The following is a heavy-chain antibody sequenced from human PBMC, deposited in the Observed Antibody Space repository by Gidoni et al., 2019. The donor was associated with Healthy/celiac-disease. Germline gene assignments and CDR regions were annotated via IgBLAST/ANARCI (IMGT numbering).Heavy chain of an antibody. D-gene: IGHD3-9*01. CDR2: ISYDGSNK. V-gene: IGHV3-30-3*01. Sequence: QVQLVASGGGVVQPGRSLRPSCAASGFPFRSFAMHWVRQAPGKGLEWVAVISYDGSNKYYADSVKGRFTISRDNSKNTLYLQMNSLRAEDTAVYYCARDYGRYFDWLPEHVDYWGQGTLVTVSS. CDR1: GFPFRSFA. J-gene: IGHJ4*02. CDR3: ARDYGRYFDWLPEHVDY.